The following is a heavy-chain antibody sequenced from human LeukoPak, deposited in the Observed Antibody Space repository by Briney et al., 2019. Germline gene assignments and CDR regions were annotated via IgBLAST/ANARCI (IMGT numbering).Heavy chain of an antibody. D-gene: IGHD5-24*01. CDR2: IYYSGST. Sequence: SETLSLTCTVSGGSISSYYWSWIRQPPGKGLEWIGYIYYSGSTNYNPSLKSGVTISVDTSKNQFSLKLSSVTAADTAVYYCAREMAGRVSWGQGTLVTVSS. V-gene: IGHV4-59*01. J-gene: IGHJ4*02. CDR1: GGSISSYY. CDR3: AREMAGRVS.